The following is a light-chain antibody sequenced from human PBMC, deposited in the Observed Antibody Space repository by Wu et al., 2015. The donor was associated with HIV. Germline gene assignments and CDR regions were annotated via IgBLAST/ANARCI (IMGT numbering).Light chain of an antibody. J-gene: IGKJ4*01. CDR3: QQSYSTPPT. Sequence: DIQMTQSPSSLSASVGDRVTITCRASQSISIYLNWYQQKPGKAPKLLIYAASSLQSGVPSRFSGSGSGTDFTLTISSLQPEDFAPYYCQQSYSTPPTFGGGTKVEIK. V-gene: IGKV1-39*01. CDR2: AAS. CDR1: QSISIY.